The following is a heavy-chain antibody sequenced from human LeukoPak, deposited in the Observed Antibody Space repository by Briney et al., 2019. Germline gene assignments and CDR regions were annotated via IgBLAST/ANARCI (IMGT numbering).Heavy chain of an antibody. CDR2: VYHSGST. CDR3: AHGLRDQYSSSSADYSFYMDV. V-gene: IGHV4-30-2*05. D-gene: IGHD6-6*01. J-gene: IGHJ6*03. Sequence: PSETLSLTCTVSGASISSGGSYWNWIRQPTGKGLEWIGHVYHSGSTYFNPSLKSRVTISVDTYKSQFSLRLTSVTAADTAVYYCAHGLRDQYSSSSADYSFYMDVWGKGTTVTVS. CDR1: GASISSGGSY.